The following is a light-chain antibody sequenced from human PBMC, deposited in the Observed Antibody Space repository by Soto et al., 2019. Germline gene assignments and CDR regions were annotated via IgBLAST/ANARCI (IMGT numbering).Light chain of an antibody. CDR2: SDN. CDR3: AAWDVSLVV. J-gene: IGLJ2*01. CDR1: SSNIGTNT. V-gene: IGLV1-44*01. Sequence: QSVLTQPPSVSGTPGQRVTISCSGSSSNIGTNTVIWYQQLPGAAPKLLIYSDNQRPSGVPDRFSGSTSGTSASLAIRGLQSEDEDGYYCAAWDVSLVVFGGGTKLTVL.